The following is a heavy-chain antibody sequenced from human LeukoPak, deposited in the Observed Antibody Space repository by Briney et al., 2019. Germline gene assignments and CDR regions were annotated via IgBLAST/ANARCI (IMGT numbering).Heavy chain of an antibody. CDR1: GYTFTSYY. CDR3: ARELRYFDWLPSENAFDI. D-gene: IGHD3-9*01. V-gene: IGHV1-46*01. CDR2: INPSGGST. Sequence: ASVKVSCKASGYTFTSYYMHWVRQAPGQGLEWMGIINPSGGSTSYAQKFQGRVTMTRDTSTSTVYMELSSLRSEDTAVYYCARELRYFDWLPSENAFDIWGQGTMVTVSS. J-gene: IGHJ3*02.